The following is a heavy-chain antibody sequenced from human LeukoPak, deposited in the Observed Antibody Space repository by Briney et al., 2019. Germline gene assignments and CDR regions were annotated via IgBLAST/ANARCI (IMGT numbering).Heavy chain of an antibody. CDR2: IKQDGSEK. J-gene: IGHJ4*02. D-gene: IGHD3-16*02. CDR1: GFTFSSYW. Sequence: GGSLRLSCAASGFTFSSYWMSWVRQAPGKGLEWVANIKQDGSEKYYVDSVKGRFTISGDNPKNSLYLQMNSLRAEDTAVYYCARDGHDYIWGSYLNWGQGTLVTVSS. V-gene: IGHV3-7*01. CDR3: ARDGHDYIWGSYLN.